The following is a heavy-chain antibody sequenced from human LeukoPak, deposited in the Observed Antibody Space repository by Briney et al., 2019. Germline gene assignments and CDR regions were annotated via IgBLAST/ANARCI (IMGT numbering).Heavy chain of an antibody. CDR1: GGSISSSNW. D-gene: IGHD3-3*01. V-gene: IGHV4-4*02. Sequence: SGTLSLTCAVSGGSISSSNWWSWVRQPPGKGLEWIGEIYHSGGTNYNPSLKSRVTISVDKSKNQFSLKLSSVTAADTAVYYCARGSRDYDFWSGYSLIDYWGQGTLVTVSS. CDR3: ARGSRDYDFWSGYSLIDY. J-gene: IGHJ4*02. CDR2: IYHSGGT.